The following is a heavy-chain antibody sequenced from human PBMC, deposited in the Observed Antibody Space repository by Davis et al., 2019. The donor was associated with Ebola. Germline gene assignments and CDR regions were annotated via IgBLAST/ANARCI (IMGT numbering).Heavy chain of an antibody. Sequence: GGSLRLSCAASGFTFSSYSMTWVRQAPGKGLEWVSYISSSSSIIYYADSVKGRFTVSRDNAKNSLYLQMNSLRDEDTALYYCASGRTARHHEGAAGILDYWGQGTLVTVSS. CDR2: ISSSSSII. D-gene: IGHD6-13*01. V-gene: IGHV3-48*02. J-gene: IGHJ4*02. CDR3: ASGRTARHHEGAAGILDY. CDR1: GFTFSSYS.